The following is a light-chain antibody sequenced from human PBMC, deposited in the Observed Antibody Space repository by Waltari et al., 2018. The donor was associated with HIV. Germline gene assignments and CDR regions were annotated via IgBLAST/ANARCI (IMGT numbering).Light chain of an antibody. CDR3: AAWTDIMSGWL. J-gene: IGLJ3*02. CDR1: TSNLESDS. V-gene: IGLV1-47*01. Sequence: TQSPSASGAPGQRVPLTCSAVTSNLESDSINWYQQIPGTAPKLLIFRGDQRPSGVPDRFPGSKSGASSSLAISGLQSDDEADYYCAAWTDIMSGWLFGGGTKLTVL. CDR2: RGD.